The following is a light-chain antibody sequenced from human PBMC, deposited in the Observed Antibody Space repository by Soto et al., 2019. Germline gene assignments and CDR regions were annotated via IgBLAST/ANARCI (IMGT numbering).Light chain of an antibody. CDR2: GAS. CDR3: QQYSNSPIT. Sequence: DIELTQSPAILSASPGERATLSCRASRSISSSVAWYQQKTGQAPRLLIYGASTGASGVPDRFSGSGSETDFTLTISRLEPEDFAVYYCQQYSNSPITFGQGTQLEIK. V-gene: IGKV3-20*01. CDR1: RSISSS. J-gene: IGKJ5*01.